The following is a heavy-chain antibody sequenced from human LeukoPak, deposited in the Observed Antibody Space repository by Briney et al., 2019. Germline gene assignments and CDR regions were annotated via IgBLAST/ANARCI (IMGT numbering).Heavy chain of an antibody. J-gene: IGHJ6*04. Sequence: PGGSLRLSCAASGFTFSSYGMHWVRQAPGKGLEWVAFIRYDGSNKYYADSVKGRFTISRDNSKNTLYLQMNSLRAEDTAVYYCAKTYYYGSGSYPLYFEDVWGKGTTVTISS. CDR1: GFTFSSYG. D-gene: IGHD3-10*01. V-gene: IGHV3-30*02. CDR2: IRYDGSNK. CDR3: AKTYYYGSGSYPLYFEDV.